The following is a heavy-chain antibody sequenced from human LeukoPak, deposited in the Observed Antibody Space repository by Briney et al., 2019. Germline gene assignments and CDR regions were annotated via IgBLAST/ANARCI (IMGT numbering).Heavy chain of an antibody. CDR2: ISSSGSTI. V-gene: IGHV3-11*04. Sequence: GSLRLSCAASGFRFSDYYRSWIRQAPGKGLEWVSYISSSGSTIYYGDSVKGRFTISRDNAKNSLYLQMNSLRAEDTSVYYCAGTDSGYDLRYWGQGTLVTVSS. D-gene: IGHD5-12*01. CDR3: AGTDSGYDLRY. CDR1: GFRFSDYY. J-gene: IGHJ4*02.